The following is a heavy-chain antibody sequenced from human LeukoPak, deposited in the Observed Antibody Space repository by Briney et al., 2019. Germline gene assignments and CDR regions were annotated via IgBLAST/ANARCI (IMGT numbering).Heavy chain of an antibody. Sequence: KPGSSVKVSCKASGGTFSSYAISWVRQAPGQGLEWMGRIIPIFGTANYAQKFQGRVTITTDESTSTAYMELRSLRSEDTAVYYCARDTYDLWSGYLGWFDPWGQGTLVTVSS. D-gene: IGHD3-3*01. CDR3: ARDTYDLWSGYLGWFDP. CDR2: IIPIFGTA. CDR1: GGTFSSYA. J-gene: IGHJ5*02. V-gene: IGHV1-69*05.